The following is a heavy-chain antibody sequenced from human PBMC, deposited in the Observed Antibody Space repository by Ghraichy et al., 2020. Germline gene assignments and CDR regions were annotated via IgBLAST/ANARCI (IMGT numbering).Heavy chain of an antibody. J-gene: IGHJ4*02. V-gene: IGHV3-74*01. CDR1: GFTLSNYG. Sequence: GGSLRLSCAASGFTLSNYGMNWVRQAPGKGLVWVSRINSYGSSTRYADSVKGRFTISRDNAKSTLYLQMNSLRAEDTAVYYCAREYCSGGRCFVGTGGSHLDYWGQGTQVTVSA. D-gene: IGHD2-15*01. CDR2: INSYGSST. CDR3: AREYCSGGRCFVGTGGSHLDY.